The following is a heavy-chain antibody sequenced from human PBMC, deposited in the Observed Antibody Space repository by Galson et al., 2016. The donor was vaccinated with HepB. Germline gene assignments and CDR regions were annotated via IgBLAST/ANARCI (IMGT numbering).Heavy chain of an antibody. CDR2: INPNTGGT. D-gene: IGHD3-10*01. CDR1: GYTFSGHY. J-gene: IGHJ4*02. V-gene: IGHV1-2*02. CDR3: ARGTNYYGGGSYPPDQW. Sequence: SVKVSCKASGYTFSGHYVHWVRQAPGQGLEWMGWINPNTGGTKYAQKFQGRVTLTRDTTISTAYMEMTSLRSDDTAVYFCARGTNYYGGGSYPPDQWWGQVTLVTVSS.